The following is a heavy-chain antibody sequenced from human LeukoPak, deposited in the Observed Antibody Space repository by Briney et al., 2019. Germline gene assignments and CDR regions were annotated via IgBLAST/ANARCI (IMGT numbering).Heavy chain of an antibody. J-gene: IGHJ4*02. D-gene: IGHD4/OR15-4a*01. CDR3: ARLKGARSLFEY. CDR1: GFTLSTYW. CDR2: IKKDGSER. Sequence: GGSLRLSCAASGFTLSTYWMTWGRQAPGKGLELVANIKKDGSERYYADSVKDRFTSSRDNAKNSLYLQMNSLRGEDTAVYYCARLKGARSLFEYWGQGTLVTVSS. V-gene: IGHV3-7*02.